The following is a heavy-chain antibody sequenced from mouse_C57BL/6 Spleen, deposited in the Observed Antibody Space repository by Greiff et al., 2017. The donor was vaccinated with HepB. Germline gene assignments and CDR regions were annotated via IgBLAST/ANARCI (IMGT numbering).Heavy chain of an antibody. J-gene: IGHJ4*01. V-gene: IGHV1-78*01. CDR3: ERIRYYGNYDAMDY. D-gene: IGHD2-1*01. CDR2: IYPRDGST. Sequence: VQLQQSDAELVKPGASVKISCKVSGYTFTDHTIHWMKQRPEQGLEWIGYIYPRDGSTKYNEKFKGKATLTTDKSSSTAYMQLNSLTSEDSAVYFCERIRYYGNYDAMDYWGQGTSVTVSS. CDR1: GYTFTDHT.